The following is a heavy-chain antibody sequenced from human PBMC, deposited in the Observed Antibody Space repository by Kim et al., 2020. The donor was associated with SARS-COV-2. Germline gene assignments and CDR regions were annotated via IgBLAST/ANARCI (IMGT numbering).Heavy chain of an antibody. Sequence: ASVKVSCKSSGYTFINSTIHWVRQAPGQRLEWMGWINVGNGKTRSSENFQGRVTITRDTFASTAYMEVSSLRSEDTAIYYCARFGDGAYDIWGQGTMVTVSS. D-gene: IGHD3-10*01. J-gene: IGHJ3*02. V-gene: IGHV1-3*01. CDR1: GYTFINST. CDR2: INVGNGKT. CDR3: ARFGDGAYDI.